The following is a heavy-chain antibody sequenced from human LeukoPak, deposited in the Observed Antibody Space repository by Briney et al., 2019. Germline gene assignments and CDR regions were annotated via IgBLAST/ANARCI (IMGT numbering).Heavy chain of an antibody. V-gene: IGHV4-39*07. CDR1: GGSISSSSDY. CDR3: ARGRQWLVPNHYYYYYYMDV. J-gene: IGHJ6*03. Sequence: SETLSLTCTVSGGSISSSSDYWAWIRQPPGKGLEWIGSMYYSGSTYYNPSLKSRVTILADSSKNQFSLKLSSVTAADTAVYYCARGRQWLVPNHYYYYYYMDVWGKGTTVTISS. CDR2: MYYSGST. D-gene: IGHD6-19*01.